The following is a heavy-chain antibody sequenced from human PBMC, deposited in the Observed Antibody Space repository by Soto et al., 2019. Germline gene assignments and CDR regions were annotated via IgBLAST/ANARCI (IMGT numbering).Heavy chain of an antibody. CDR3: ARILYSYYYGMDV. CDR1: AGSIRIGDYY. V-gene: IGHV4-30-4*02. CDR2: FYYSGST. Sequence: SEALSHPCTFSAGSIRIGDYYGSWTRQPPVKGLEWIGYFYYSGSTYYNPSLKSRVTISVDTSKNQFSLKLSSVTAADTAVYYCARILYSYYYGMDVWGQGTTVT. J-gene: IGHJ6*02. D-gene: IGHD2-15*01.